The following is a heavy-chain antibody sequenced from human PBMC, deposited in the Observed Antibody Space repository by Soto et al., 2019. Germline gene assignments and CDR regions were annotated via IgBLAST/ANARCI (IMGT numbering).Heavy chain of an antibody. D-gene: IGHD3-3*01. V-gene: IGHV3-9*01. Sequence: GGSLRLSCAASGFTFDDYAMHWVRQVPGKGLEWVSGISWNSGSIGYADSVKGRFTISRDNAKNSLYLQMNSLRAEDTALYYCAKVSRRFLEWSQYFIFDYWGQGTLVTVSS. J-gene: IGHJ4*02. CDR3: AKVSRRFLEWSQYFIFDY. CDR2: ISWNSGSI. CDR1: GFTFDDYA.